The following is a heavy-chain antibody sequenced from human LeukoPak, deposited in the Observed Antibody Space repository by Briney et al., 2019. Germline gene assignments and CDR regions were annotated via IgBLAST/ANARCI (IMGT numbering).Heavy chain of an antibody. V-gene: IGHV3-33*01. CDR1: GFTFSSYG. CDR3: VRDAYCGGDCYPPSGTEYCQH. Sequence: PGGSLRLSCAASGFTFSSYGMDWVRQALGKGLEWVAIIWYDGSNKFYADSVKGRFTISRDNAKNSVFLQLNSLRVEDAAMYYCVRDAYCGGDCYPPSGTEYCQHWGQGTLVAVSS. CDR2: IWYDGSNK. J-gene: IGHJ1*01. D-gene: IGHD2-21*02.